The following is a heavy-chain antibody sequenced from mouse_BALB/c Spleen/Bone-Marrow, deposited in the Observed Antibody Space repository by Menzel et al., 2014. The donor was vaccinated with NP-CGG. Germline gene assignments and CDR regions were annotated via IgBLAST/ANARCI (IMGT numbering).Heavy chain of an antibody. CDR3: AHYRDDGPGFAC. CDR1: GFNIKDTY. D-gene: IGHD2-14*01. V-gene: IGHV14-3*02. Sequence: EAQLQQSGAELVKPGASVKLSCTASGFNIKDTYMHWVKQRPEQSLEWIGRIDPANGNTKYDPKVPGKSTLTADTSFNTSCLKLSSLTSEDTAGYYGAHYRDDGPGFACWGQENLVTVSA. CDR2: IDPANGNT. J-gene: IGHJ3*01.